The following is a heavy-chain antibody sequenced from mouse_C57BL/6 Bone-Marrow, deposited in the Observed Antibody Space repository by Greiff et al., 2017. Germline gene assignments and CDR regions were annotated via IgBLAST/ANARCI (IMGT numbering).Heavy chain of an antibody. Sequence: VQLQQSGPELVKPEASVKISCKASGYTFTDYYMNWVKQSHGKSLEWIGDINPNNGGTSYNQKFKGKATLTVDKSSSTAYMELRSLTSEDSAVYYCARGAAFDYWGQGTTLTVSS. CDR2: INPNNGGT. V-gene: IGHV1-26*01. J-gene: IGHJ2*01. CDR3: ARGAAFDY. CDR1: GYTFTDYY.